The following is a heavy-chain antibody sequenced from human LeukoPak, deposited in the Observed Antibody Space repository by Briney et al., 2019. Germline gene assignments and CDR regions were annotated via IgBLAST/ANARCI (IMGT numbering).Heavy chain of an antibody. CDR3: AREKGYCSSTSCYTGLGY. V-gene: IGHV4-61*02. J-gene: IGHJ4*02. Sequence: PSQTLSLTCTVSGGSISSGSYYWSWIRQPAGKGLEWIGRIYTSGSTNYNPSLKSRVTISVDTSKNQFSLKLSSVTAADTAVYYCAREKGYCSSTSCYTGLGYWGQGTLVTVSS. CDR1: GGSISSGSYY. D-gene: IGHD2-2*02. CDR2: IYTSGST.